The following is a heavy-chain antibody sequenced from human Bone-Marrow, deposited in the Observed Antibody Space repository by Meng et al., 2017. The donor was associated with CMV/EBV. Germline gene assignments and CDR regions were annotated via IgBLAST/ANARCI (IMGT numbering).Heavy chain of an antibody. J-gene: IGHJ4*02. Sequence: SETLSLTCGVSGGSVIRGSYFWSWIRQPPGKGLEWVGYIDYSGDINSNPSLKSRVTLSVDTSKNQFSLKLASVTTADTAVYYCARGVHQLVRSYYFDYWGQGKLVTVSS. CDR3: ARGVHQLVRSYYFDY. V-gene: IGHV4-61*01. CDR2: IDYSGDI. D-gene: IGHD6-13*01. CDR1: GGSVIRGSYF.